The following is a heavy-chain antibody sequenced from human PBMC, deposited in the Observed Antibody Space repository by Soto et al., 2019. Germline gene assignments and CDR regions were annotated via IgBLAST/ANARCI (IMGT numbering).Heavy chain of an antibody. V-gene: IGHV1-18*01. CDR2: ISPKFGRT. J-gene: IGHJ2*01. Sequence: QVQLVQSGPEVKKAGASVKVSCTAPTDYIVLAYGFDWVRQAPGQGLEWMGWISPKFGRTNYARTLQDRFTMTKDVSTNSVSMELRDLRSDDTAVYYCARDDCNGGSCDGGHYLDLWGRGTPISVSS. D-gene: IGHD2-15*01. CDR3: ARDDCNGGSCDGGHYLDL. CDR1: DYIVLAYG.